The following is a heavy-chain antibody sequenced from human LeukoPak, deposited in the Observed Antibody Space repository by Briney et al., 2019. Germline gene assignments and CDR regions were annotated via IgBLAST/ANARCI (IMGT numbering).Heavy chain of an antibody. V-gene: IGHV3-33*01. CDR1: GFTFSSYG. D-gene: IGHD3-16*02. CDR2: IWYDGSNK. J-gene: IGHJ4*02. CDR3: ARVTDYVWGSYRGVFDY. Sequence: GRSLRLSCAASGFTFSSYGMHWVRQAPGKGLEWVAVIWYDGSNKYYADSVKGRFTISRDNSKNTLYLQMNSLRAEDTAVYYCARVTDYVWGSYRGVFDYWGQGTLVTVSS.